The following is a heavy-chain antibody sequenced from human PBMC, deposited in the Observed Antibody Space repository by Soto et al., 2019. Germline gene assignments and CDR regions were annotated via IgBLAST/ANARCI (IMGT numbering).Heavy chain of an antibody. V-gene: IGHV2-5*02. D-gene: IGHD3-3*01. CDR2: IYWDDDK. J-gene: IGHJ5*02. CDR1: GFSLSTSGVG. Sequence: QITLKESGPTLVKPTQPLTLTCTFSGFSLSTSGVGVGWIRQPPGKALAWLALIYWDDDKRYSPSLKSRLTITKDTSKNQVVLTMTNMDPVDTATYYCAHRSDTIFGEDWFDPWGQGTLVTVSS. CDR3: AHRSDTIFGEDWFDP.